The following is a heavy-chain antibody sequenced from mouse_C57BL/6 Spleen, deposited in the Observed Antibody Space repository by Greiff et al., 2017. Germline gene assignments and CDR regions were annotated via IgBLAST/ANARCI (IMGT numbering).Heavy chain of an antibody. CDR1: GYTFTDYE. CDR3: TRGGYYYGSSYTWFAY. CDR2: IDPETGGT. J-gene: IGHJ3*01. V-gene: IGHV1-15*01. D-gene: IGHD1-1*01. Sequence: QVQLQQSGAELVRPGASVTLSCKASGYTFTDYEMHWVKQTPVHGLEWIGAIDPETGGTAYNQKFKGKAILTADKSSSTAYMELRSLTSEDSAVYYCTRGGYYYGSSYTWFAYWGQGTLVTVSA.